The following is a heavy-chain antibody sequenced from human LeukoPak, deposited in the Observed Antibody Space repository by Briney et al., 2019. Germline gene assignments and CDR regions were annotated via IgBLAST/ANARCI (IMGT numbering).Heavy chain of an antibody. D-gene: IGHD6-19*01. CDR1: GFTLRRYD. J-gene: IGHJ4*02. CDR2: LRSSGDTT. CDR3: ANFDGTSGWYSYFDY. V-gene: IGHV3-23*01. Sequence: GGSLRLSCSASGFTLRRYDMIWVRQPPGKGLEGVSVLRSSGDTTLYADSVKGRFTISRDNSKNTLYLQMNSLRAEDTAVYYCANFDGTSGWYSYFDYWGQGTLVTVSS.